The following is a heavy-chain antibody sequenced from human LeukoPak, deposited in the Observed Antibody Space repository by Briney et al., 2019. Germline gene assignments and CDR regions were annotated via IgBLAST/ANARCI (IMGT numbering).Heavy chain of an antibody. CDR2: INHSGST. Sequence: PSETLSLTCAVYGGSFSGYYWSWIRQPPGKGLEWIGEINHSGSTNYNPSLKSRVTISVDTSKNQFSLKLSSVTAADTAVYYCARGRRSLGVRGAKGTHFDYWGQGTLVTVSS. J-gene: IGHJ4*02. CDR3: ARGRRSLGVRGAKGTHFDY. CDR1: GGSFSGYY. V-gene: IGHV4-34*01. D-gene: IGHD3-10*01.